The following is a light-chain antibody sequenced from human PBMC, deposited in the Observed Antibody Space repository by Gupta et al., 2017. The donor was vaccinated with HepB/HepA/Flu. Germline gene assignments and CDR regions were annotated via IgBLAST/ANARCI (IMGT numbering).Light chain of an antibody. CDR3: QQRSNPPIT. Sequence: EIVLTQSPATLSLSPGERATLSCRASQSVSSYLAWYQQKPGLAPRLLIYDASNRATGIPARFSGSGSGTDFTLTISSLEPEDFAVYYCQQRSNPPITFGQGTXLEIK. J-gene: IGKJ5*01. CDR2: DAS. CDR1: QSVSSY. V-gene: IGKV3-11*01.